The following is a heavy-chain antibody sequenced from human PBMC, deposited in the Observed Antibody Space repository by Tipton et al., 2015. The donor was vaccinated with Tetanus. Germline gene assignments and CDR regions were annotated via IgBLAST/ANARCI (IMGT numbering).Heavy chain of an antibody. J-gene: IGHJ4*02. CDR2: ITPDGGIT. CDR3: TRDYNGLSS. V-gene: IGHV3-74*01. CDR1: GFTFSKKA. Sequence: SLRLSCAVSGFTFSKKAMAWVRQAPGKGLLWVSRITPDGGITTYADSVKGRFTISRDNTKNTLYLQMNSLRVEDTAFYFCTRDYNGLSSWGQGTLVTVSS. D-gene: IGHD1-1*01.